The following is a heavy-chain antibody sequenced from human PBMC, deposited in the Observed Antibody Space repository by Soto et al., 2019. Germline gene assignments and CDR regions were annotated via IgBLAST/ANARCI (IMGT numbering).Heavy chain of an antibody. Sequence: GGSLRLSCAASGFTFSNAWMNWVRQAPGKGLGWVGRIKSKTDGGTTDYAEPVKGRFTISRDDSKNTLYLQMNSLKTEDTAVYYCTTGYDRPSVYYGMDVWGQGTTVTVSS. D-gene: IGHD3-22*01. V-gene: IGHV3-15*07. CDR2: IKSKTDGGTT. CDR3: TTGYDRPSVYYGMDV. J-gene: IGHJ6*02. CDR1: GFTFSNAW.